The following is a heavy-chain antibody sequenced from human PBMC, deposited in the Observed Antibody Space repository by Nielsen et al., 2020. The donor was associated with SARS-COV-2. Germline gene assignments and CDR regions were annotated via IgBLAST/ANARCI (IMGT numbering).Heavy chain of an antibody. CDR3: ASALGA. CDR1: GFPFSDFY. V-gene: IGHV3-11*01. J-gene: IGHJ5*02. CDR2: IGQGGTPI. Sequence: GESLKISCAASGFPFSDFYMSWIRQAPGKGLEWLSYIGQGGTPIYYADSVKGRFSISRENAKNSLYLQMNSLRAEDTALYHCASALGAWGQGTLVTVSS.